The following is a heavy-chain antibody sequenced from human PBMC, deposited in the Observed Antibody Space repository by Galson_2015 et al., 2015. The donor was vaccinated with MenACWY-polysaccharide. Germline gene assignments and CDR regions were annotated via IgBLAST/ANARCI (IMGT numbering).Heavy chain of an antibody. CDR2: MKKDGSEK. CDR1: GLTFSNWW. D-gene: IGHD7-27*01. Sequence: SLRLSCAASGLTFSNWWMTRVRQAPGKGLEWVASMKKDGSEKYYVDSVKGRFTISRDNAKDSLYLQMNSLRADDTAVYFCARGHLGLGLWGQGTTVTVSS. CDR3: ARGHLGLGL. V-gene: IGHV3-7*01. J-gene: IGHJ6*02.